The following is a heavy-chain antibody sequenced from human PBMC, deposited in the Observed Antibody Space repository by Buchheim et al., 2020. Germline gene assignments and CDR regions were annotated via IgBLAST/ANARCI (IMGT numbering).Heavy chain of an antibody. CDR2: IYPGDSST. D-gene: IGHD2-2*01. J-gene: IGHJ4*02. CDR1: GYSFANYW. CDR3: ARARGYCSSASCYDYDY. V-gene: IGHV5-51*01. Sequence: EMQLVQSGAEVKKPGESLEISCKPSGYSFANYWIAWVRQMPGKGLEWMAMIYPGDSSTKYSPSFQGQVTISADKSLSTAYLQWSSLKASDTATYFCARARGYCSSASCYDYDYWGQGT.